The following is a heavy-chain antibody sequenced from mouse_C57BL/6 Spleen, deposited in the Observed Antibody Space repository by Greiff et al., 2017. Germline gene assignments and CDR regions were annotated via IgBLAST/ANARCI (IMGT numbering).Heavy chain of an antibody. CDR3: ARALITTIYFGG. D-gene: IGHD1-1*01. CDR2: IWSGGST. V-gene: IGHV2-2*01. Sequence: QVQLKESGPGLVQPSQSLSITCTVSGFSLTSYGVQWVRQSPGKGLEWLGVIWSGGSTDYNADFISRLSISKDNSKSQVFFKMNSLQAYDTAIYYGARALITTIYFGGWGQGATLTVSS. CDR1: GFSLTSYG. J-gene: IGHJ2*01.